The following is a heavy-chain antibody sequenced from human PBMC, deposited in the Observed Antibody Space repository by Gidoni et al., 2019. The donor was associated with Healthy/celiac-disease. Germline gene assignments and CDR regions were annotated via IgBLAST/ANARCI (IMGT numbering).Heavy chain of an antibody. Sequence: QVQLVESGGGVVQPGRSLRLSCAASGFTFSSYAMHWVRQAPGKGLEWVAVISYDGSNKYYADSVKGRFTISRDNSKNTLYLQMNSLRAEDTAVYYCARDGLRFLEWLFFHWGQGTLVTVSS. V-gene: IGHV3-30-3*01. D-gene: IGHD3-3*01. CDR2: ISYDGSNK. CDR1: GFTFSSYA. CDR3: ARDGLRFLEWLFFH. J-gene: IGHJ4*02.